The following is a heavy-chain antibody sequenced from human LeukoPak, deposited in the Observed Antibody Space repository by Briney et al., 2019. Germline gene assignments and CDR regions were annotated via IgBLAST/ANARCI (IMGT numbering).Heavy chain of an antibody. D-gene: IGHD5-18*01. CDR1: GGSISSYY. V-gene: IGHV4-59*12. CDR2: IYHSGGT. Sequence: TSETLSLTCTVSGGSISSYYWSWIRQPPGKGLEWIGYIYHSGGTYYNPSLKSRVTISVDRSKNQFSLKLSSVTAADTAVYYCARGREGYSYGPCLDYWGQGTLVTVSS. J-gene: IGHJ4*02. CDR3: ARGREGYSYGPCLDY.